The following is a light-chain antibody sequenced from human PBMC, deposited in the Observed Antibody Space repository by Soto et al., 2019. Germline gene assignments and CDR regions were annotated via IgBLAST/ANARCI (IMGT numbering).Light chain of an antibody. V-gene: IGKV3-20*01. J-gene: IGKJ1*01. CDR3: HQYGSSPT. CDR1: QRVSNNY. CDR2: GAS. Sequence: EKVLTQSPGTPSLSPGERATLSCRASQRVSNNYLAWYQHKPGQAPRVLIYGASSRATGIPDRFSGSGSGTDFTLTISRLEPEDFAVYYCHQYGSSPTFGQGTKVEIK.